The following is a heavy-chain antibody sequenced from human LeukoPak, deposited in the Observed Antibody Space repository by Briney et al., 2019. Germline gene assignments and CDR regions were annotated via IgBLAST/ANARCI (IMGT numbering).Heavy chain of an antibody. Sequence: PGGSLRLSCAASGFTFSRYGMHWLPQTPGKGLEWVAVIYYDGSNKFYADSVKGRFTISRDVSKNTLYLQMNSLRAEDTAVYYCAKAAGSGSFDGFDIWGQGTMVTVSS. D-gene: IGHD3-10*01. V-gene: IGHV3-30*18. CDR3: AKAAGSGSFDGFDI. J-gene: IGHJ3*02. CDR1: GFTFSRYG. CDR2: IYYDGSNK.